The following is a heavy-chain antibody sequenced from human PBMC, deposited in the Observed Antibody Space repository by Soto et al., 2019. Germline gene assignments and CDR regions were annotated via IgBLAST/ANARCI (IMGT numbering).Heavy chain of an antibody. Sequence: PGGSLRLSCAAPGYTFSTYAMYWVRPAPGKGLEYVSAINNNGDSTYYANSVKGRFTISRDNSRNTLYLQMGSLRAEDMAVYYCARVASGGSCYGPQDYWGQGTLVTVSS. J-gene: IGHJ4*02. CDR1: GYTFSTYA. CDR3: ARVASGGSCYGPQDY. V-gene: IGHV3-64*01. D-gene: IGHD2-15*01. CDR2: INNNGDST.